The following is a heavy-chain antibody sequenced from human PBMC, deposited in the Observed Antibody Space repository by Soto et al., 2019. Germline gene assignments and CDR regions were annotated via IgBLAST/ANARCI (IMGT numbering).Heavy chain of an antibody. J-gene: IGHJ4*02. V-gene: IGHV3-23*01. Sequence: WGSLRLSCAGSGFTFSSYAMSWVRQAPGKGLEWVSAISSVGGSTYYADSVKGRFIISRDNSENTLYLQVNSLRAEDTAIYYCTKDREFTYYDLWSGYYAFDSWGQGTLVTVSS. CDR3: TKDREFTYYDLWSGYYAFDS. CDR2: ISSVGGST. D-gene: IGHD3-3*01. CDR1: GFTFSSYA.